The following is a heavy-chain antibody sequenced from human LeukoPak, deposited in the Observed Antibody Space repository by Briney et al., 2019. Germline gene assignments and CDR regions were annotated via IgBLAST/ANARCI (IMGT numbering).Heavy chain of an antibody. CDR3: ARQGWRY. V-gene: IGHV1-18*01. Sequence: GASVKVSCKASGGTFSSYAISWVRQAPGQGLEWMGWISTYNGYTNYAQKLQGRLTMTTETSTGTAYMELKSLRSDDTAVYYCARQGWRYWGQGTLVTVSS. J-gene: IGHJ4*02. CDR2: ISTYNGYT. D-gene: IGHD2-15*01. CDR1: GGTFSSYA.